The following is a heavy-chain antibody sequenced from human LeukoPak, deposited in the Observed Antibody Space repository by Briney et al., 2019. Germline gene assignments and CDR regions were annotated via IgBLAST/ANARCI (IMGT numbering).Heavy chain of an antibody. CDR3: ARVMYYYDISGYYYYMDV. CDR2: IYYSGST. Sequence: PSETLSLTCTVSGGSISSSSYYWGWIRQPPGKGLEWIGSIYYSGSTYYNPSLKSRVTISVDTSKNQFSLKLSSVTAADTAVYYCARVMYYYDISGYYYYMDVWGKGTTVTISS. CDR1: GGSISSSSYY. J-gene: IGHJ6*03. D-gene: IGHD3-22*01. V-gene: IGHV4-39*07.